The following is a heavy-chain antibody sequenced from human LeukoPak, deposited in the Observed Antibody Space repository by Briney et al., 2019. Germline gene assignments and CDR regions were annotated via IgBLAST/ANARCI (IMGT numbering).Heavy chain of an antibody. J-gene: IGHJ4*02. D-gene: IGHD6-19*01. V-gene: IGHV6-1*01. CDR2: TYYRSKWYN. CDR1: GDSVSSNSAA. Sequence: SQTLSLTCAISGDSVSSNSAAWNWIRQSPSRGLEWLGRTYYRSKWYNDYAESVKSRITINPDTSKNQFSPQLNSVTPEDTAVYYCTRDEQWLVYFDYWGQGTLVTVSS. CDR3: TRDEQWLVYFDY.